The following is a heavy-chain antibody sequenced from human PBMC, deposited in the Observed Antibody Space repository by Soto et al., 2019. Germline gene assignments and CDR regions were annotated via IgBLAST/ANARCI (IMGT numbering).Heavy chain of an antibody. CDR3: ARDGPWAFDG. V-gene: IGHV3-7*01. CDR1: GFTFNTYW. CDR2: IKPDGSEK. J-gene: IGHJ3*01. Sequence: EVQLVESGGGLVQPGGSLRLSCGASGFTFNTYWMSWVRQAPGKGPEWVTNIKPDGSEKNYVGSVKGRFTISRDNAKNLLYLQMNGLRVEDADIYYCARDGPWAFDGWGQGTLVTVPS.